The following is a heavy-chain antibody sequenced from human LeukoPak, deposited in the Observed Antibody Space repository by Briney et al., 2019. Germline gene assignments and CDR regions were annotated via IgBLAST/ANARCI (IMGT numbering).Heavy chain of an antibody. V-gene: IGHV1-8*01. CDR1: GYTFTSYD. CDR2: MNPNSGNT. D-gene: IGHD4-17*01. J-gene: IGHJ5*02. CDR3: AVGVYGDYENWFDP. Sequence: ASVKVSCKASGYTFTSYDINWVRQATGQGLEWMGWMNPNSGNTGYAQKFQGRVTMTRNISISTAYMELSSLRSEDTAVYYCAVGVYGDYENWFDPWGQGTPVTVSS.